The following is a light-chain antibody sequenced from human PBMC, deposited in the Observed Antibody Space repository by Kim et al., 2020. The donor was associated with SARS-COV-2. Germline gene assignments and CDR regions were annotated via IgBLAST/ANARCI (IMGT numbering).Light chain of an antibody. CDR1: QSINSY. Sequence: DIQMTQSPSSLSASVGDRVTITCRASQSINSYLNWYQQKPGKAPKVLIYDASSLQSGVPSRFSGSGSGTDFTLSISSLQPEDFATYYCQQSWAFGQGTKLEI. V-gene: IGKV1-39*01. CDR3: QQSWA. CDR2: DAS. J-gene: IGKJ2*01.